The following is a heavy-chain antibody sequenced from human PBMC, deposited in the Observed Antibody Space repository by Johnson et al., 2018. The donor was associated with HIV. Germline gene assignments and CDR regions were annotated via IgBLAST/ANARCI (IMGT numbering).Heavy chain of an antibody. J-gene: IGHJ3*02. CDR1: GFTFSSYG. D-gene: IGHD3-10*01. V-gene: IGHV3-30*03. CDR3: ARDRVWFGELYAFDI. Sequence: QVQLVESGGGVVQPGRSLRLSCAASGFTFSSYGMHWVRQAPGTGLEWAAVISYDGSKKYYPDSVKGRFTISRDNSKNTLYLQMNSLRAEDTAVYYCARDRVWFGELYAFDIWGQGTMVTVSS. CDR2: ISYDGSKK.